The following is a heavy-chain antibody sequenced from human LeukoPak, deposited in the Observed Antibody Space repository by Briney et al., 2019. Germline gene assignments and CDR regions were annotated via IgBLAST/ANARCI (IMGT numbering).Heavy chain of an antibody. J-gene: IGHJ6*02. CDR3: ARVTNYYYYYGMDV. Sequence: PSGTLSLTCAVYGGSFSGYYWSWIRQPPGKGLEWIGEINHSGSTNYNPSLKSRVTISVDTSKNQFSLKLSSVTAADTAVYYCARVTNYYYYYGMDVWGQGTTVTVSS. CDR1: GGSFSGYY. CDR2: INHSGST. V-gene: IGHV4-34*01.